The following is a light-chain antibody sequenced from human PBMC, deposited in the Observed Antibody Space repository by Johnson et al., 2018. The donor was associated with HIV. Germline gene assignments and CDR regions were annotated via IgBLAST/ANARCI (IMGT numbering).Light chain of an antibody. Sequence: QSVLTQPPSVSAAPGQKVTISCSGSSSNIGNNYVSWHQKFPGAAPKVLIYDNNKRPSGIPDRFSASKSGTSATLGITGLPTGDEADYYCGTWEHSLRAGVVGTGTKGTVL. J-gene: IGLJ1*01. V-gene: IGLV1-51*01. CDR2: DNN. CDR1: SSNIGNNY. CDR3: GTWEHSLRAGV.